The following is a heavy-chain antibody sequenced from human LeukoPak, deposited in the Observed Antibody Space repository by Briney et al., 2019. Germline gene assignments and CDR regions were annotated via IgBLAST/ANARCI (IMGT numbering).Heavy chain of an antibody. CDR1: GFTFSNYN. D-gene: IGHD4-17*01. CDR2: ITSSGTYT. Sequence: PGGSLRLSCADSGFTFSNYNTNWVRQAPGKAMEWVSSITSSGTYTFYADSVKGRFTISRDNAKNSLYLQMNSLRAEDTAVYYCARAPYGDYWDYWGQGTLVTVSS. V-gene: IGHV3-21*01. J-gene: IGHJ4*02. CDR3: ARAPYGDYWDY.